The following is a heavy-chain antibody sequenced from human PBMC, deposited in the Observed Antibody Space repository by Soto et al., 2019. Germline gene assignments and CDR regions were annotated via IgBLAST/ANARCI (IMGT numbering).Heavy chain of an antibody. J-gene: IGHJ4*02. V-gene: IGHV4-59*01. CDR1: GGSISSYY. Sequence: SETLSLTCTVSGGSISSYYWSWIRQPPGKGLEWIGYIYYSGSTNYNPSLKSRVTISVDTSKNQFSLKLSSVTAADTAVYYCARYTDYVWGSYRYAYFDYWGQGTLVTVPS. CDR3: ARYTDYVWGSYRYAYFDY. CDR2: IYYSGST. D-gene: IGHD3-16*02.